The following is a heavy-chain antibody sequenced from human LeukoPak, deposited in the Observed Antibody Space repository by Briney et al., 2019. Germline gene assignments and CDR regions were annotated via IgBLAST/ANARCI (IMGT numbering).Heavy chain of an antibody. V-gene: IGHV1-8*01. D-gene: IGHD1-26*01. CDR2: MNPNSGNT. CDR1: GYTFTSYD. CDR3: ARSAPVDRYSGSYILFDY. Sequence: ASVKVSCKASGYTFTSYDINWVRQAPGPGLEWMGWMNPNSGNTGYAQKFQGKVTMTRNTSISKAYMELSSLRSDDTAVYYCARSAPVDRYSGSYILFDYWGKGTLVTVSS. J-gene: IGHJ4*02.